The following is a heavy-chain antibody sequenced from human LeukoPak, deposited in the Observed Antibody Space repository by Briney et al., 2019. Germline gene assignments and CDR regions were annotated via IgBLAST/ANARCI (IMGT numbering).Heavy chain of an antibody. D-gene: IGHD1-26*01. CDR1: GGTFSSYA. CDR2: IIPIFGTA. J-gene: IGHJ4*02. V-gene: IGHV1-69*05. CDR3: AGLSYSGSYTADY. Sequence: SVKVSCKASGGTFSSYAISWVRQAPGQGLEWMGRIIPIFGTANYAQKFQGRVTITTDESTSTAYMELSNLRSEDTAVYYCAGLSYSGSYTADYWGQGTLVTVSS.